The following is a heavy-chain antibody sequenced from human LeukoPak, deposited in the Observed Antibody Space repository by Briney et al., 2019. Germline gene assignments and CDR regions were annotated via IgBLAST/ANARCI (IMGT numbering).Heavy chain of an antibody. D-gene: IGHD4-23*01. CDR1: GDSVSSAGCY. V-gene: IGHV4-61*08. CDR2: IYYSGST. CDR3: ARVGGGNGY. J-gene: IGHJ4*02. Sequence: SETLSLTCTVSGDSVSSAGCYWSWIRQPPGKGLEWIGYIYYSGSTNYNPSLKSRVTISVDTSKNQFSLKLSSVTAADTAVYYCARVGGGNGYWGQGTLVTVSS.